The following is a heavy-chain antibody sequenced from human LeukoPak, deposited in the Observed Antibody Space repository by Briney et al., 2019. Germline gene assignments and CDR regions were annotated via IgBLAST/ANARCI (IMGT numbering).Heavy chain of an antibody. CDR3: VLNYGSGSYYLPL. D-gene: IGHD3-10*01. J-gene: IGHJ4*02. V-gene: IGHV3-48*04. CDR2: ISSSPSTI. Sequence: PGGSQRLSCAASGFTFSSYSMNWVRQAPGKGLEWVSFISSSPSTIYYADSVKGRFTISRDNAKNSLYLQMNSLRAEDTAVYYCVLNYGSGSYYLPLWGQGTLVTVSS. CDR1: GFTFSSYS.